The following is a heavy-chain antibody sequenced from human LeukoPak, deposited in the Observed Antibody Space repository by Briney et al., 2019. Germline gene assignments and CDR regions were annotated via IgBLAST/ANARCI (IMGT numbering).Heavy chain of an antibody. CDR3: LAQYYFDY. J-gene: IGHJ4*02. V-gene: IGHV3-15*01. CDR2: IISKSDGGTT. CDR1: GFSVSDAY. D-gene: IGHD5-24*01. Sequence: GGSLRLSCAASGFSVSDAYMSWVRQTPGKRLEWIGRIISKSDGGTTDYAAHVKDRFIISRDDSKGTLYLQLNSLRTDDTAVYYCLAQYYFDYWGRGTLVTVSS.